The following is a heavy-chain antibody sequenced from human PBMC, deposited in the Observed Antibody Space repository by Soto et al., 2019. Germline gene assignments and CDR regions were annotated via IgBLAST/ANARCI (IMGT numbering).Heavy chain of an antibody. CDR1: GYTFTSYD. J-gene: IGHJ4*02. V-gene: IGHV1-8*01. CDR2: MNPNSGNT. Sequence: ASVKVSCKASGYTFTSYDINWVRQATGQGLEWMGWMNPNSGNTGYAQKFQGRVTMTTDTSTSTAYMELRSLRSDDTAVYYCARGGYDFWSGYSLDYWGQGTQVTVSS. D-gene: IGHD3-3*01. CDR3: ARGGYDFWSGYSLDY.